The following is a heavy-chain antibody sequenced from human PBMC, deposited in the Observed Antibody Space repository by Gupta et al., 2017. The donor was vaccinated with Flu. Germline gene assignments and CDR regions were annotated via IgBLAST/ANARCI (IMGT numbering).Heavy chain of an antibody. Sequence: EVQLAESGGGLVQPGGSLRLSCVAPGFTVNSNYMSWVRQAPGKGLEWVSGIYSGGGTYYADSVEGRFTISRDNSQNTLYLQMNSLKPEDTAVYYCARDRSSPGGWDRFYHGTDVWGQGTTVTVSS. CDR3: ARDRSSPGGWDRFYHGTDV. J-gene: IGHJ6*02. D-gene: IGHD6-13*01. V-gene: IGHV3-66*02. CDR2: IYSGGGT. CDR1: GFTVNSNY.